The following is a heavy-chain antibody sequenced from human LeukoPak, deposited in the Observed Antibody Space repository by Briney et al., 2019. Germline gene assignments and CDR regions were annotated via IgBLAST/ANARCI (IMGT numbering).Heavy chain of an antibody. CDR1: RFTIGSYW. Sequence: GGSLRLSCAASRFTIGSYWISWVRQAPGKGLECVANIKQDGGEKYFADSVRGRFTISRDNAKTSLYLQMDSLRAEDTAVYYCARGGGPAFDYWGQGTLVTVSS. V-gene: IGHV3-7*01. J-gene: IGHJ4*02. CDR3: ARGGGPAFDY. CDR2: IKQDGGEK.